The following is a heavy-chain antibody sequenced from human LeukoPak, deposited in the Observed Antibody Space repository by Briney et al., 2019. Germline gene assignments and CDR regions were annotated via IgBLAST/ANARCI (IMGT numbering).Heavy chain of an antibody. Sequence: ASVKVSCKASGYTFTSYGISWVRQAPGQGLKWMGWISAYNGNTNYAQKLQGRVTMTTDTSTSTAYMELRSLRSDDTAVYYCAREDYDFWSGSHLFFDYWGQGTLVTVSS. CDR1: GYTFTSYG. D-gene: IGHD3-3*01. V-gene: IGHV1-18*01. CDR2: ISAYNGNT. J-gene: IGHJ4*02. CDR3: AREDYDFWSGSHLFFDY.